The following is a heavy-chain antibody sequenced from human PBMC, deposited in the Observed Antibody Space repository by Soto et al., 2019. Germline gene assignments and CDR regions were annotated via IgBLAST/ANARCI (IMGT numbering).Heavy chain of an antibody. J-gene: IGHJ5*02. CDR3: ASGFDSDGLYNGGHP. CDR1: GGSISTTNW. D-gene: IGHD3-22*01. V-gene: IGHV4-4*02. Sequence: VQLQESGPGLVKPSGTLSLTCTVSGGSISTTNWWSWVRQSPGKGLEWIGEILHIGSTNYNPSLKRRVTISIDKSKNQFSVRLSSVTAADTAVYYCASGFDSDGLYNGGHPWGQGTLVSVSS. CDR2: ILHIGST.